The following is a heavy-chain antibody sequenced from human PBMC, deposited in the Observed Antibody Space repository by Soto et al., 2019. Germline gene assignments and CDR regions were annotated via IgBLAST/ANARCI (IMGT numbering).Heavy chain of an antibody. CDR2: INHSGST. Sequence: QVQLQQWSAGLLKPSETLSLTCAVYGGSFSGYYWSRIRQPPGKGLEWIGEINHSGSTNYNPSLKSRVTISVDASKNQFSLKLSSVTAAAPAVYYCARGRWELEYFQHWGQGTLVTVSS. CDR3: ARGRWELEYFQH. CDR1: GGSFSGYY. D-gene: IGHD1-26*01. V-gene: IGHV4-34*01. J-gene: IGHJ1*01.